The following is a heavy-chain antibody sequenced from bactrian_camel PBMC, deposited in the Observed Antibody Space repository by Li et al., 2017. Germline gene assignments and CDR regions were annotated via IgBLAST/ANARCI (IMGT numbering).Heavy chain of an antibody. CDR2: IWMGKDLI. Sequence: HVQLVESGGGSVQAGGSLRLSCAVSGTTSSPYCMGWFRQRPEKGHEAVAAIWMGKDLIAYADSVKGRFTISQDNAKNTLYLEVNQLEPGDTAMYNCAAQLSLGGTGYCGFGKYSYRGQGTQVTVS. CDR3: AAQLSLGGTGYCGFGKYSY. J-gene: IGHJ4*01. V-gene: IGHV3S1*01. CDR1: GTTSSPYC. D-gene: IGHD6*01.